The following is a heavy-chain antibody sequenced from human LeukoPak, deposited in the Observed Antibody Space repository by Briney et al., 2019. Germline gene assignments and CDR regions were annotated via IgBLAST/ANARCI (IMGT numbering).Heavy chain of an antibody. CDR1: GESFSGYY. Sequence: SETLSLTCAVYGESFSGYYWSWIRQPPGKGLEWIGEINQSGTTNYNPSLKSRVTISVDTSKNQFSLKLTSVTAADTAVYYCATLTTVVTAYYFDYWGQGTLVTASS. CDR2: INQSGTT. V-gene: IGHV4-34*01. D-gene: IGHD4-23*01. CDR3: ATLTTVVTAYYFDY. J-gene: IGHJ4*02.